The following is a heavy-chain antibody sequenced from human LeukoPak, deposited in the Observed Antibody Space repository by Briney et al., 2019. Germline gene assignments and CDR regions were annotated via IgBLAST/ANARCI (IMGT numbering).Heavy chain of an antibody. V-gene: IGHV5-51*01. J-gene: IGHJ5*02. CDR1: GYSFTSYW. D-gene: IGHD6-13*01. CDR2: IYPGDSDT. Sequence: GESLKISCKGSGYSFTSYWIAWVRQMPGKGLEWMGIIYPGDSDTRYNPSFQGHVTISVDKSISTAYLQWNSLKASDTAMYYCARRRDSSSWYEGWFDPWGQGTLVIVSS. CDR3: ARRRDSSSWYEGWFDP.